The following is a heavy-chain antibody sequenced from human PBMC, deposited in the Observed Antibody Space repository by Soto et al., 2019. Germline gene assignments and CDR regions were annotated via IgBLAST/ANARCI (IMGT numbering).Heavy chain of an antibody. J-gene: IGHJ5*02. CDR3: ARGTVTSGLWFGP. V-gene: IGHV1-18*04. CDR2: ISSLSGNT. Sequence: QVHLVQSETEVKEPGASVTVSCKTSHATFTGYTINWVRQAPGQGLEWLGWISSLSGNTYYARDFQGRLTMTTNTSATTAYMELRSLRSDDTAVYFCARGTVTSGLWFGPWGQGTLVTVSS. D-gene: IGHD4-17*01. CDR1: HATFTGYT.